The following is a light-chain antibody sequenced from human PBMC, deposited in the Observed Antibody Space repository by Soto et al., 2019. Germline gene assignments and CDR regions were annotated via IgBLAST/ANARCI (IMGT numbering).Light chain of an antibody. Sequence: DIQLTQSPSFLSASVGDRVTITCRASQGISSYLAWYQQKPGKAPKLLIYAAPTLQSGVPSRFSGSGSGTELTLTISSLQPEDFATYYCQQLNSYPLTFGGGTKVEIK. CDR3: QQLNSYPLT. J-gene: IGKJ4*01. CDR2: AAP. V-gene: IGKV1-9*01. CDR1: QGISSY.